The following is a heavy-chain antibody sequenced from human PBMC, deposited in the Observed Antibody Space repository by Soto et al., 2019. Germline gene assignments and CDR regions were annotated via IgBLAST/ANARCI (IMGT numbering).Heavy chain of an antibody. CDR3: ARVPDR. CDR2: IYHSGST. J-gene: IGHJ5*02. Sequence: TLSLNCAVSGGANKGGGDSWSWIRQPPGKGLEWIGYIYHSGSTYYNPSLKSRVTISVDRSKNQFSLKLSSVTAAGTAVYYCARVPDRWGQGTLVTVSS. D-gene: IGHD2-2*01. CDR1: GGANKGGGDS. V-gene: IGHV4-30-2*01.